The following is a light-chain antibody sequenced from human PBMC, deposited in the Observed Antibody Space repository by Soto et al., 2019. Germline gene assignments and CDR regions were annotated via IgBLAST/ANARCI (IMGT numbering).Light chain of an antibody. J-gene: IGKJ5*01. CDR1: QNIASS. V-gene: IGKV1-5*01. Sequence: DIQMTQSPSTLSPSVGDRVTITCRASQNIASSLAWYQQKPGKASKILIYGGSTVESGVPSRFSGSGSGTHFTLTNTILQPGDFATYYCLQYNTFSATFGQGTGLETK. CDR2: GGS. CDR3: LQYNTFSAT.